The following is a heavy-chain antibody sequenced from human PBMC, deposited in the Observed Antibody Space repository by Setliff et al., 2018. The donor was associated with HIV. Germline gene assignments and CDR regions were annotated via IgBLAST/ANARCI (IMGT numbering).Heavy chain of an antibody. V-gene: IGHV3-23*01. Sequence: GGSLRLSCAASGFMFSDYAMSWVRQVPGKGLEWVSIISGESRRTSYADSVKGRFTISRDNSKNTMYLQMNSLRAEDTAVYYCARDRSFYGGKVDYWGQGTLVTVSS. J-gene: IGHJ4*02. CDR3: ARDRSFYGGKVDY. CDR2: ISGESRRT. D-gene: IGHD4-17*01. CDR1: GFMFSDYA.